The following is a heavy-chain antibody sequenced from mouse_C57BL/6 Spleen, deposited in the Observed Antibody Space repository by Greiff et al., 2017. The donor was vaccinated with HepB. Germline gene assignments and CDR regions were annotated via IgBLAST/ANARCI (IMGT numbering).Heavy chain of an antibody. CDR2: INPNYGTT. D-gene: IGHD4-1*01. Sequence: EVKLVESGPELVKPGASVKISCKASGYSFTDYNMNWVKQSNGKSLEWIGVINPNYGTTSYNQKFKGKATLTVDQSSSTAYMQLNSLTSEDSAVYYCARSLTGTRCFDYWGQGTTLTVSS. J-gene: IGHJ2*01. CDR3: ARSLTGTRCFDY. V-gene: IGHV1-39*01. CDR1: GYSFTDYN.